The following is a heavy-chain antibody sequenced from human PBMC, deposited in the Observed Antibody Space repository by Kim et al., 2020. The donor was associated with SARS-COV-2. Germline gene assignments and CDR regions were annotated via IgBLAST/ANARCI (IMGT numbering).Heavy chain of an antibody. D-gene: IGHD4-17*01. J-gene: IGHJ4*02. V-gene: IGHV4-38-2*02. CDR3: ARDFVTTPRPFDF. CDR1: GYSISSGYY. Sequence: SETLSLTCTVSGYSISSGYYWGWLRQPPGKGLEWIGSIYHSGSTSYNPSLKSRVTISVDTSKNQFSLKLSSVTAADTAAYYCARDFVTTPRPFDFWGQGT. CDR2: IYHSGST.